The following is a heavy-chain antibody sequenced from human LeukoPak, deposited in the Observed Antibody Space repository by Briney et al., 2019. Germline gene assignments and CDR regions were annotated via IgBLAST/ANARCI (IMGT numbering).Heavy chain of an antibody. J-gene: IGHJ4*02. Sequence: PGGSLRLSCAASGFTFSSYGMHWVRRAPGKGLEWVAVISYDGSNKYYADSVKGRFTISRDNSKNTLYLQMNSLRAEDTAVYYCAKVDYDRVPCYWGQGTLVTVSS. D-gene: IGHD4-17*01. CDR2: ISYDGSNK. CDR3: AKVDYDRVPCY. CDR1: GFTFSSYG. V-gene: IGHV3-30*18.